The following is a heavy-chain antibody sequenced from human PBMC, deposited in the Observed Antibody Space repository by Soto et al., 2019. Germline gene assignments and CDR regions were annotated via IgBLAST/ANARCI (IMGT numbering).Heavy chain of an antibody. Sequence: ASVKVSCKASGYTFISYGISWVRQAPGQGLEWMGWISPYNGKTNYAQTFQGRATMTTDTSTSTAYMELRSLRSDDTAVYYCARDSMLQGYYYGMDVWGQGTTVTVSS. CDR2: ISPYNGKT. CDR3: ARDSMLQGYYYGMDV. CDR1: GYTFISYG. D-gene: IGHD2-15*01. V-gene: IGHV1-18*01. J-gene: IGHJ6*02.